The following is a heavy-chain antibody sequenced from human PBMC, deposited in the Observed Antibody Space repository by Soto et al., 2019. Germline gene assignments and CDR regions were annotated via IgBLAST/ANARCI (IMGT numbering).Heavy chain of an antibody. CDR3: ARGIEYSSSYYYGMDV. CDR2: INPNSGGT. D-gene: IGHD6-6*01. CDR1: GYTFTGYY. Sequence: ASVKVSCKASGYTFTGYYMHWVRQAPGQGLEWMGWINPNSGGTNYAQKFQGWVTMTRDTSISTAYMELSRLRSDDTAMYYCARGIEYSSSYYYGMDVWGQGTTVTVSS. V-gene: IGHV1-2*04. J-gene: IGHJ6*02.